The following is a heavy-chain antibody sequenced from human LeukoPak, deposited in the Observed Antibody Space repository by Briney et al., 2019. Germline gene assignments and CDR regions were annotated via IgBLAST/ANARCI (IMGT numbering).Heavy chain of an antibody. V-gene: IGHV3-7*01. D-gene: IGHD6-13*01. CDR2: IKQDGSEK. J-gene: IGHJ4*02. CDR1: GFSFSTYW. Sequence: GGSLRLSCAASGFSFSTYWMSWVRQAPGKGLEWVANIKQDGSEKYYVDSAKGRFTISRDNAKNSLYLQVNSLRAEDTAVYYCATDLGSSRPNFWGQGILVTVSS. CDR3: ATDLGSSRPNF.